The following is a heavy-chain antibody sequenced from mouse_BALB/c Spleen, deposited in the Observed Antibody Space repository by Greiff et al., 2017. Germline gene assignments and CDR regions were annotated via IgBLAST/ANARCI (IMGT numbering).Heavy chain of an antibody. CDR2: IDPANGNT. V-gene: IGHV14-3*02. CDR3: ARDLLYYDYDEVRDY. CDR1: GFNIKDTY. Sequence: EVKLMESGAELVKPGASVKLSCTASGFNIKDTYMHWVKQRPEQGLEWIGRIDPANGNTKYDPKFQGKATITADTSSNTAYLQLSSLTSEDTAVYYCARDLLYYDYDEVRDYWGQGTTLTVSS. D-gene: IGHD2-4*01. J-gene: IGHJ2*01.